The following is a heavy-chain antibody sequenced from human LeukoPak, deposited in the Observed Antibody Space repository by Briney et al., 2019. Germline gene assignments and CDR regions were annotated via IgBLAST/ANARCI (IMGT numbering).Heavy chain of an antibody. CDR2: MNPNSGNT. CDR1: GYTFTSYD. CDR3: AREELRYFDWSYYYYMDV. J-gene: IGHJ6*03. D-gene: IGHD3-9*01. Sequence: ASVKVSCKASGYTFTSYDINWVRQATGQGLEWMGWMNPNSGNTGYAQKFQCRVTLTRNTSISTAYMELSSLRSEDTAVYYCAREELRYFDWSYYYYMDVWGKGTTVTVSS. V-gene: IGHV1-8*01.